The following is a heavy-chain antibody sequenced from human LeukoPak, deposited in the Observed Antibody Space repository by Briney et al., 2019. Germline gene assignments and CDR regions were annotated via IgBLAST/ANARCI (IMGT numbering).Heavy chain of an antibody. V-gene: IGHV3-23*01. Sequence: GGSLRLSCAASGFTFSSYAMSWVRQAPGKGLEWVSAISGSGGSTYYADSVKGRFTISRDNSRNTLYLQMNSLRAEDTAVYYCARGIAAAGTLHTYYGMDVWGQGTTVTVS. D-gene: IGHD6-13*01. CDR3: ARGIAAAGTLHTYYGMDV. CDR2: ISGSGGST. J-gene: IGHJ6*02. CDR1: GFTFSSYA.